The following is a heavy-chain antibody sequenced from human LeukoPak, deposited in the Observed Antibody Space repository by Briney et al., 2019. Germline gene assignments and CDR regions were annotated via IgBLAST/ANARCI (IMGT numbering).Heavy chain of an antibody. CDR3: AREADSGSYYPDY. Sequence: GGSLRLSCAASGFTVSSNYMSWVRQAPGKGLEWVSVIYSGGSTYYADSVKGRFTISRDNSKNTLYLQMNSLRAEDTAVYYCAREADSGSYYPDYWGQGTLVTVSS. CDR2: IYSGGST. CDR1: GFTVSSNY. D-gene: IGHD1-26*01. V-gene: IGHV3-66*01. J-gene: IGHJ4*02.